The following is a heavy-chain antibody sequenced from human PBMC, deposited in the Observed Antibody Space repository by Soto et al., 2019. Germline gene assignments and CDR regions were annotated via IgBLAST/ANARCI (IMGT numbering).Heavy chain of an antibody. J-gene: IGHJ4*02. D-gene: IGHD2-15*01. V-gene: IGHV3-23*01. CDR2: ISGSGGST. Sequence: GGSLRLSCAASGFTFSSYAMSWVRQAPGKGLEWVSAISGSGGSTYYADSVKGRFTISRDNSKNTLYPQMNSLRAEDTAVYYCAKDCSGGSCYHYWGQGTLVTVSS. CDR1: GFTFSSYA. CDR3: AKDCSGGSCYHY.